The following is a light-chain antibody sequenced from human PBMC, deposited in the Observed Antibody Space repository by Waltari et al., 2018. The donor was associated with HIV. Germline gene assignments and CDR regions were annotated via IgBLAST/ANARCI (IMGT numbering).Light chain of an antibody. CDR3: QQYNNWLGT. J-gene: IGKJ1*01. Sequence: IVFPQSPATPSLSPAERAFLSCRATQSVSSNLAWYQQKPGQAPRLLIYGASTRATGIPARFSGSGSGTEFTLTISSLQSEDFAVYYCQQYNNWLGTFGQGTKVEIK. CDR1: QSVSSN. CDR2: GAS. V-gene: IGKV3-15*01.